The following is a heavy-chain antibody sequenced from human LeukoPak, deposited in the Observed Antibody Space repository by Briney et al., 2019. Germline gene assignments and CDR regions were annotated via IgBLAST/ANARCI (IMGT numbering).Heavy chain of an antibody. CDR1: GFSVGDND. D-gene: IGHD5-24*01. J-gene: IGHJ4*02. Sequence: GGSLRLSCAASGFSVGDNDMSWVRQAPGKGLEWVSVIYSGGSTSYADSVKGRFSISRDNSKNTLYLQMNSLRAEDTAVYYCAKRPRWLQFHYWGQGTLVTVSS. CDR3: AKRPRWLQFHY. V-gene: IGHV3-53*01. CDR2: IYSGGST.